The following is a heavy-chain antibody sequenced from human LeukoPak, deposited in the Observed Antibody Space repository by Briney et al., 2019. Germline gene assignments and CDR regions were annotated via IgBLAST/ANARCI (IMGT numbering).Heavy chain of an antibody. Sequence: SETLSLTCTVSGGSISSGDYYWSWIRQPPGKGLEWIGYIYYSGSTYYNPSLKSRVTISVDTSKNQFSLKLSSVTAADTAVYYCGSGYSYGYSYYYYGMDVWGQGTTVTVSS. J-gene: IGHJ6*02. CDR2: IYYSGST. CDR1: GGSISSGDYY. D-gene: IGHD5-18*01. V-gene: IGHV4-30-4*01. CDR3: GSGYSYGYSYYYYGMDV.